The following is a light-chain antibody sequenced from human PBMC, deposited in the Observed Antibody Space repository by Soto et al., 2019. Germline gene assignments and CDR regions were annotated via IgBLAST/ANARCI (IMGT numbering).Light chain of an antibody. J-gene: IGKJ2*01. Sequence: EIELTQSPGTLSLSPGERATLSCRASQSVSSNYLAWYQQKPGQAPRLLIYSASSRATGIPDRFSGSGSGTDFTLTISRLEPEDFAVYYCQQYGSSPLTYTFGQGTKLEIK. CDR3: QQYGSSPLTYT. CDR2: SAS. CDR1: QSVSSNY. V-gene: IGKV3-20*01.